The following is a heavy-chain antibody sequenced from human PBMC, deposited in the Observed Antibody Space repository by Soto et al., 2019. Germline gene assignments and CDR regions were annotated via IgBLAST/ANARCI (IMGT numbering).Heavy chain of an antibody. CDR1: GFTFSSYA. J-gene: IGHJ4*02. Sequence: QVQLVESGGGVVQPGRSLKLSCAASGFTFSSYAMHWVRQAPGKGLEWVAVISYDGSNKYYADSVKGRFTISRDNSKNTLYLQMNSLRAEDTAVYNCARDNSPYSSGWHNRHFDYWGQGTLVTVSS. V-gene: IGHV3-30-3*01. CDR3: ARDNSPYSSGWHNRHFDY. CDR2: ISYDGSNK. D-gene: IGHD6-19*01.